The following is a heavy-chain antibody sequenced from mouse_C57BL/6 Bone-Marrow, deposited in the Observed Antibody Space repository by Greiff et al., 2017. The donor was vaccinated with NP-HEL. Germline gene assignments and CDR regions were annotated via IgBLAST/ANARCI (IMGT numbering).Heavy chain of an antibody. CDR1: GYTFTSYW. V-gene: IGHV1-72*01. CDR2: IDPNSGGT. Sequence: VQLQQPGAELVKPGASVKLSCKASGYTFTSYWMHWVKQRPGRGLEWIGRIDPNSGGTKYNEKFKSKATMTVDKPSSTAYMQLSSLTSEDSAVYYCARGDGDGYPAWFAYWGQGTLVTVSA. J-gene: IGHJ3*01. D-gene: IGHD2-3*01. CDR3: ARGDGDGYPAWFAY.